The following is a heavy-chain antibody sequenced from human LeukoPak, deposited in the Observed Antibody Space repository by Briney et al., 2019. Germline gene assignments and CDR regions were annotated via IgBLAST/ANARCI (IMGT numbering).Heavy chain of an antibody. CDR3: ARVRGGSGRSYAADAFDI. CDR2: IYNDGSST. Sequence: GGSLRLSCAASGFAFSHYWMHWVRQAPGKGLVWVSRIYNDGSSTSYADSVKGRFTISRDNAKSTLYLQMNSLRAEDTAVYYCARVRGGSGRSYAADAFDIWGQGTMVTVSS. V-gene: IGHV3-74*01. CDR1: GFAFSHYW. D-gene: IGHD1-26*01. J-gene: IGHJ3*02.